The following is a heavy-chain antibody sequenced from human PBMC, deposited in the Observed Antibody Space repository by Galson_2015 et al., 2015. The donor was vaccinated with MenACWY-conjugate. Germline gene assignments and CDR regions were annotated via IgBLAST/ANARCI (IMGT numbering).Heavy chain of an antibody. V-gene: IGHV3-74*01. CDR1: GFTLSTYW. CDR3: ARGTVVVVAARVSYYYYGMDV. D-gene: IGHD2-15*01. CDR2: IETDGTST. Sequence: SLRLSCAASGFTLSTYWMHWVRHAPGEGLVWVSLIETDGTSTHYADFVEGRFTVSRDNAKNTVYLQLNSLRAEDTAVYYCARGTVVVVAARVSYYYYGMDVWGQGTTVTVSS. J-gene: IGHJ6*01.